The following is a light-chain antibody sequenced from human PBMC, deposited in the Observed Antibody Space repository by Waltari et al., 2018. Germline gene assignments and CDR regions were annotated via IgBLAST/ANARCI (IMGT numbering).Light chain of an antibody. CDR2: DAA. CDR1: QDAINY. CDR3: QHSEA. Sequence: DMQMTQSPASLSASVGDRVTITCQPSQDAINYINWYQQKPGKPPQLLIYDAATLKTGVPSRFSGRQSGTYFTLTISGLQPEDVGTYFCQHSEAFGQGTTVDI. V-gene: IGKV1-33*01. J-gene: IGKJ1*01.